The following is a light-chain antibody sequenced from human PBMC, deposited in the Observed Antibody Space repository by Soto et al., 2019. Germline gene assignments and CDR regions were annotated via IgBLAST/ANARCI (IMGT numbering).Light chain of an antibody. Sequence: EILITLSPTTLSVSPGERAPLSCGSSQSVSSNLAWYQQKPGQAPRLLIYGASTRATGIPARLSGSGSGTEFTLTISSLQSEDVAVYYCQQYNNWPRPFGQGTKVDI. CDR2: GAS. V-gene: IGKV3-15*01. CDR1: QSVSSN. J-gene: IGKJ1*01. CDR3: QQYNNWPRP.